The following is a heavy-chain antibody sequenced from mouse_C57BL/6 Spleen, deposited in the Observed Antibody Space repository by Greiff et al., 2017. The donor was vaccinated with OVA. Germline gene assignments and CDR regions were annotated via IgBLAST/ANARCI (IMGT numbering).Heavy chain of an antibody. D-gene: IGHD2-4*01. V-gene: IGHV1-74*01. J-gene: IGHJ2*01. Sequence: QVHVKQPGAELVKPGASVKVSCKASGYTFTSYWMHWVKQRPGQGLEWIGRIHPSDSDTTYNQKFKGKATLTVDKSSSTAYMQLSSLTSEDSAVDDCEIEVIEDYDTLYFDYWGQGTTLTVSS. CDR2: IHPSDSDT. CDR1: GYTFTSYW. CDR3: EIEVIEDYDTLYFDY.